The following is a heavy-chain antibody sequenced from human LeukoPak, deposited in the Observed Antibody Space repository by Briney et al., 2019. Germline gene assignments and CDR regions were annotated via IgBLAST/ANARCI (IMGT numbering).Heavy chain of an antibody. D-gene: IGHD3-3*01. CDR1: GYTFTGYY. Sequence: ASVKVSCKASGYTFTGYYMHWVRQAPGQGLEWMGWINPNSGGTNYAQKFQGRVTMTRDTSISTAYMELSRLRSDDTAVYYCARGNLGGEWLYPFYYYYMDVWGKGTTVTVSS. CDR3: ARGNLGGEWLYPFYYYYMDV. V-gene: IGHV1-2*02. J-gene: IGHJ6*03. CDR2: INPNSGGT.